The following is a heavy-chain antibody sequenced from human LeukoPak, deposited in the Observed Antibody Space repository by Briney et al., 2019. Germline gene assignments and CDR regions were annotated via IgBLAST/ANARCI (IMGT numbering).Heavy chain of an antibody. J-gene: IGHJ4*02. D-gene: IGHD3-22*01. Sequence: SETLSLTCAVYGGSFSGYYWSWIRQPPGKGLEWIGKINHSGSTNYNPSLKSRVTISVDTSKNQFSLKLSSVTAADTAVYYCARWTTYYYDSSGYYPFDYWGQGTLVTVSS. CDR2: INHSGST. CDR1: GGSFSGYY. CDR3: ARWTTYYYDSSGYYPFDY. V-gene: IGHV4-34*01.